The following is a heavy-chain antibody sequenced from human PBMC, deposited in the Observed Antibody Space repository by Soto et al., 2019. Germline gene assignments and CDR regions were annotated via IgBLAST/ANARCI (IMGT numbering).Heavy chain of an antibody. Sequence: GGSLRLSCAASGFTFSSYAMSWVRQAPGEGLEWVSAISGSGGSTYYADSVKGRFTISRDNSKNTLYLQMNSLRAEDTAVYYCAKGIRMVRGVLDYWGQGTLVTVSS. CDR1: GFTFSSYA. V-gene: IGHV3-23*01. D-gene: IGHD3-10*01. J-gene: IGHJ4*02. CDR2: ISGSGGST. CDR3: AKGIRMVRGVLDY.